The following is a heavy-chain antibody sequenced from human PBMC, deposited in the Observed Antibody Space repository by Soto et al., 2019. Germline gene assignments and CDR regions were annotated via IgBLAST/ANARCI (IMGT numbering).Heavy chain of an antibody. CDR1: GGSISSYS. V-gene: IGHV4-59*01. Sequence: SETLSLTCTVSGGSISSYSWHWIRQPPGKGLEWNGYIHYSGSTNYNPSLKSRVTISVDTSNNQFSLKLSSVTAADTAVYYCATGRFSAMIRGVIMFDPWGQGTLVTVSS. CDR3: ATGRFSAMIRGVIMFDP. J-gene: IGHJ5*02. CDR2: IHYSGST. D-gene: IGHD3-10*01.